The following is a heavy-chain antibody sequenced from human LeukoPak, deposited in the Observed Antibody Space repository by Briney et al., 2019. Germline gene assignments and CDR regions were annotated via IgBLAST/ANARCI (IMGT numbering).Heavy chain of an antibody. CDR3: AKVLRGKYDILTGYYRAPADY. J-gene: IGHJ4*02. Sequence: TGGSLRLSCAASGFPFSNYVMSWVRQAPDKGLEWVSVISGSGTSTYYANSVKGRFTISRDNSKNTLSLQMNRLRAEDTAFYYCAKVLRGKYDILTGYYRAPADYWGQGTLVTVSS. CDR1: GFPFSNYV. D-gene: IGHD3-9*01. V-gene: IGHV3-23*01. CDR2: ISGSGTST.